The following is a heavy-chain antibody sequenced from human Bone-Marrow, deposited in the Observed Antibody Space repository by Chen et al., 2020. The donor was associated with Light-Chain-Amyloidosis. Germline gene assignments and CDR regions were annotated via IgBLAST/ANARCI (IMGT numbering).Heavy chain of an antibody. Sequence: QLSESGGSLVQPGGSLRLSCAASGFTFSSYAMNWVRQAPGKGLEWVSSISGIGGSTYYADSVKGRFTISRDNSKNTVFLQMNSLRAEDTAVYYCASYYDFWTHYLFYCGMGVWGQGTTVTVSS. D-gene: IGHD3-3*01. J-gene: IGHJ6*02. CDR3: ASYYDFWTHYLFYCGMGV. V-gene: IGHV3-23*01. CDR2: ISGIGGST. CDR1: GFTFSSYA.